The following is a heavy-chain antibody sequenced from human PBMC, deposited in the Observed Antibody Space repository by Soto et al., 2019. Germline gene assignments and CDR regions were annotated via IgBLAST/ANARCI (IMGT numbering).Heavy chain of an antibody. Sequence: SETLSLTCNVSGASISTTSYYWAWIRQSPGKGLAWIATVYYSGSTYYNPSLRSRVTISVDTSKNQFSLKLSSVTAADTAVYYCSRQGCSGGSCYFLDVNNWFDLWGQGTLVTFSS. V-gene: IGHV4-39*01. CDR3: SRQGCSGGSCYFLDVNNWFDL. CDR1: GASISTTSYY. CDR2: VYYSGST. D-gene: IGHD2-15*01. J-gene: IGHJ5*02.